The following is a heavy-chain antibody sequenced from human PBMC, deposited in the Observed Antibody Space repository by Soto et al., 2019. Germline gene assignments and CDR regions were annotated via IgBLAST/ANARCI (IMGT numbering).Heavy chain of an antibody. CDR2: ISYDGSNK. D-gene: IGHD3-10*01. Sequence: GGSLRLSCAASGFTFSSYGMHWVRQAPGKGLEWVAVISYDGSNKYYADSVKGRFTISRDNSKNTLYLQMNSLRAEDTAVYYCAKQRAGYGSGSDTFYFDFWGQGTLVTVSS. J-gene: IGHJ4*02. V-gene: IGHV3-30*18. CDR1: GFTFSSYG. CDR3: AKQRAGYGSGSDTFYFDF.